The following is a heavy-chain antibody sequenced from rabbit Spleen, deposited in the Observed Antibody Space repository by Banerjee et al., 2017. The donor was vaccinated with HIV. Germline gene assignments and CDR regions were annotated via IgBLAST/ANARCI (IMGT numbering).Heavy chain of an antibody. D-gene: IGHD2-1*01. Sequence: QSLEESGGDLVKPGASLTLTCTASGVSFSISSYMCWVRQALGKGLEWIACINIVTGKSVYASWAKGRSIMSRTSSTTVTLQMTSLTAADTATYFCARGSAAMTMVITGFYFNLWGPGTLVTVS. J-gene: IGHJ4*01. V-gene: IGHV1S40*01. CDR3: ARGSAAMTMVITGFYFNL. CDR1: GVSFSISSY. CDR2: INIVTGKS.